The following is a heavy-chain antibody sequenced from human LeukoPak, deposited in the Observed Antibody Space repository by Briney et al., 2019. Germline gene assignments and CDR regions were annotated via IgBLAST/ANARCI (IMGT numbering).Heavy chain of an antibody. CDR2: ISGSGGRT. Sequence: PGGSLRLSCGASGFSFSSYAMSWVRQAPGKGLEWVSGISGSGGRTYHADSVKGRFTISRDNAKNSLYLQMNSLRAEDTAVYYCARDWWFGESPFDYWGQGTLVTVSS. J-gene: IGHJ4*02. V-gene: IGHV3-23*01. D-gene: IGHD3-10*01. CDR1: GFSFSSYA. CDR3: ARDWWFGESPFDY.